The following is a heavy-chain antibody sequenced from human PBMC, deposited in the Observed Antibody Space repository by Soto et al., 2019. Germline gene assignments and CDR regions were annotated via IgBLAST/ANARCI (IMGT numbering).Heavy chain of an antibody. CDR1: GFTFSSYA. D-gene: IGHD3-10*01. V-gene: IGHV3-23*01. J-gene: IGHJ6*02. Sequence: EVQLLESGGGLVQPGGSLRLSCAASGFTFSSYAMSWVRQAPGKGLEWVSAISGSGGSTYYADSVKGRFTISRDNSTNTLYMQMNSLRAEDTAVYYCAKEPVRGAVYYSYGMDVLGQGTKVTVSS. CDR3: AKEPVRGAVYYSYGMDV. CDR2: ISGSGGST.